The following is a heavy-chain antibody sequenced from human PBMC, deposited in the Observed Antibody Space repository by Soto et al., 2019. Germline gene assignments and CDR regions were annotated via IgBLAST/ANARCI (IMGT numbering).Heavy chain of an antibody. CDR3: AKDRNYYYYYMDV. CDR2: ISWNSGSI. CDR1: GFTFDDYA. Sequence: GGSLRLSCAASGFTFDDYAMHWVRQAPGKGLEWVSGISWNSGSIGYADSVKGRFTISRDNAKNSLYLQMNSLRAEDTALYYCAKDRNYYYYYMDVWGKGTTVTVS. V-gene: IGHV3-9*01. J-gene: IGHJ6*03.